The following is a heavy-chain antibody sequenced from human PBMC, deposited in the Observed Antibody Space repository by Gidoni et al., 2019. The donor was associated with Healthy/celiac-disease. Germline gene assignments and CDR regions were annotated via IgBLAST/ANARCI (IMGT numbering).Heavy chain of an antibody. CDR1: GFSPSTSGVG. CDR3: ALSSVGATFSGCFHY. J-gene: IGHJ4*02. D-gene: IGHD1-26*01. V-gene: IGHV2-5*02. CDR2: IYWDDDQ. Sequence: QITVKESGPTLVKPTQTLTLTCTFPGFSPSTSGVGVGGIRQPPGKALEWLALIYWDDDQRYSPSLKSRLTITKDTSKNQVVLTMTNMDPVDTATYYCALSSVGATFSGCFHYWGQGTLVTVSS.